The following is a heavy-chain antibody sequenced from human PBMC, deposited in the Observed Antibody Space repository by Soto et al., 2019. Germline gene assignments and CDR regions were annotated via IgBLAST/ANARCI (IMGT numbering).Heavy chain of an antibody. V-gene: IGHV1-69*06. CDR1: GGTFSSYA. Sequence: QVQLVQSGAEVKKPGSSVKVSCKASGGTFSSYAISWVRQASGQALEWMGGSIPMFGTANYDQKFQGRVTITADKSTSTGYIDLSSLRSDDTAMYCCARDIDFGVVRAYPSYYGMDVWGQGTTVPVSS. CDR2: SIPMFGTA. J-gene: IGHJ6*02. D-gene: IGHD3-10*01. CDR3: ARDIDFGVVRAYPSYYGMDV.